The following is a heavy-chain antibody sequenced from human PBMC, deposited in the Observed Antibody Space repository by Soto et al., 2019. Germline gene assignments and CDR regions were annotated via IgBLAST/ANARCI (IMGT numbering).Heavy chain of an antibody. V-gene: IGHV1-8*01. Sequence: QVQLVQSGAEVKRPGASVKVSCEASGYTFTTYDINWVRQASGQGLEWMGCVNPSSGNTVYAQKFHGRVTMTRDTSISTAYMELSSLKSDDTAIYYCARASMYIWNDHWGQGILVTVSS. J-gene: IGHJ5*02. CDR3: ARASMYIWNDH. CDR1: GYTFTTYD. D-gene: IGHD1-20*01. CDR2: VNPSSGNT.